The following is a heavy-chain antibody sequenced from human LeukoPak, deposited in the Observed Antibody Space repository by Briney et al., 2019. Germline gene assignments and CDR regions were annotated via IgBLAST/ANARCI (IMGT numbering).Heavy chain of an antibody. Sequence: SETLSLTCTVSGGSISSFYWSWIRQPAGKGLEYIGRMYTSGSTNYNPSLKSRVTMSLDTSKNQFSLKLSSVTAADTAVYYCARDKGIRNWYFDLWGRGTLVTVSS. CDR1: GGSISSFY. V-gene: IGHV4-4*07. CDR2: MYTSGST. D-gene: IGHD5-18*01. CDR3: ARDKGIRNWYFDL. J-gene: IGHJ2*01.